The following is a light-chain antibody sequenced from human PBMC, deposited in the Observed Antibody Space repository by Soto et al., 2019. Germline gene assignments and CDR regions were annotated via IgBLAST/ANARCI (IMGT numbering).Light chain of an antibody. V-gene: IGLV1-44*01. CDR3: AAWDDSRSGHVV. J-gene: IGLJ2*01. CDR2: TNN. CDR1: SSNIGSNS. Sequence: QPVLTQPPSASGTPGQRVTISCSGSSSNIGSNSVSWYQQLPGAAPKLLIYTNNQRPSGVPDRFSGSKSGTSASLAITGLQSDDEADYYCAAWDDSRSGHVVFGGGTKLTVL.